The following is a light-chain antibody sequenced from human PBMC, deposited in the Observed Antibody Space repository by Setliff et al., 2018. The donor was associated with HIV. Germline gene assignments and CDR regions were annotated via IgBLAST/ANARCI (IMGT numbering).Light chain of an antibody. CDR1: HSIGTF. Sequence: TLSLSPGQRATLSCRASHSIGTFLAWYRQKPGQAPRLLIYDASNRATGIPARFSGSGSGTDFTLTISSLEPEDFAVYYCQLRTNWPPSLTFGGGTKVDIK. CDR3: QLRTNWPPSLT. CDR2: DAS. J-gene: IGKJ4*01. V-gene: IGKV3-11*01.